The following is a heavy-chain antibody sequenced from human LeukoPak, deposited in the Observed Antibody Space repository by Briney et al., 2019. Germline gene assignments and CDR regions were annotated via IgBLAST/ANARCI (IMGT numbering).Heavy chain of an antibody. CDR1: GFTFSSYA. D-gene: IGHD3-3*01. Sequence: GRSLRLSCAASGFTFSSYAMHWVRQAPGKGLERVAVISYDGSNKYYADSVKGRFTISRDNSKNTLYLQMNSLRAEDTAVYYCAREIRRTIFESGYFDYWGQGTLVTVSS. CDR3: AREIRRTIFESGYFDY. J-gene: IGHJ4*02. V-gene: IGHV3-30-3*01. CDR2: ISYDGSNK.